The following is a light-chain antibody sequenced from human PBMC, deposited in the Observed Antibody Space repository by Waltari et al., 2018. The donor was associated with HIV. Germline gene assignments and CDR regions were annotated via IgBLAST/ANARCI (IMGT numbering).Light chain of an antibody. V-gene: IGLV1-47*01. J-gene: IGLJ2*01. CDR3: AAWDDSLRGV. CDR2: RNN. Sequence: QSVLTQPPSASGTPGQRVTISCSGSSSNIESNYVYWYQQLPGTAPKLLIYRNNHRPSGVPDRFPGSKSGTSASLAISGLRSEDEAEYYCAAWDDSLRGVFGGGTKLTVL. CDR1: SSNIESNY.